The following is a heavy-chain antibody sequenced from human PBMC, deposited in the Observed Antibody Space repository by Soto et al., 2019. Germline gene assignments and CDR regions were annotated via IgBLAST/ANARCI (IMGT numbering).Heavy chain of an antibody. CDR3: AKNLDYDSTPGY. J-gene: IGHJ4*02. D-gene: IGHD3-22*01. Sequence: QVQLVESGGGVVQPGRSLRLSCAASGFTFSSYGMHWVRQAPGKGLEWVAVISYDGSNKYYADSVKGRFTISRDNSKNTLYLQMNSLRAEDTAVYYGAKNLDYDSTPGYWGQGTLVTVSS. V-gene: IGHV3-30*18. CDR2: ISYDGSNK. CDR1: GFTFSSYG.